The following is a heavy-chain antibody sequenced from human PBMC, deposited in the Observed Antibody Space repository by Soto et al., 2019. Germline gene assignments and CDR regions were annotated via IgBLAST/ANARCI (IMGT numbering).Heavy chain of an antibody. CDR3: ARDYGDYVAGMNWFDP. CDR2: IYHSGST. D-gene: IGHD4-17*01. Sequence: ASETLSLTCAVSGGSISSSNWWSWVRQPPGKGLEWIGEIYHSGSTSYNPSLKSRVSISVDKSKNQFSLKLSSVTAADTAVYYCARDYGDYVAGMNWFDPWGQGTLVTVSS. V-gene: IGHV4-4*02. J-gene: IGHJ5*02. CDR1: GGSISSSNW.